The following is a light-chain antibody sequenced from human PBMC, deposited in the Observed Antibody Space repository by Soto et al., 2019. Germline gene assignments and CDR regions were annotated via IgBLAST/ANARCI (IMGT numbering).Light chain of an antibody. CDR3: QKYNSAPFT. V-gene: IGKV1-27*01. Sequence: IQMTQSPSSLSASGGDRVTITCRASQGISNYLAWYQQKPGKLPKLLLYEASTFQSGVPSRFSGSGFGTDFTRTISCLQTEDVAAYYCQKYNSAPFTFGPGTKVYIK. CDR1: QGISNY. J-gene: IGKJ3*01. CDR2: EAS.